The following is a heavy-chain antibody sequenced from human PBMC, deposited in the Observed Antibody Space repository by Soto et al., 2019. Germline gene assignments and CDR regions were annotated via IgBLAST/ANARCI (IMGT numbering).Heavy chain of an antibody. Sequence: PGGSLRLSCAASGFTFSDYYMSWIRQAPGKGLEWVSYISSSGSTIHYADSVKGRFTISRDNAKNSLYLQMNSLRAEDTAVYYCARDPPSRYCSGGSCQYYYYYMDGWGKGNTVTFSS. CDR1: GFTFSDYY. V-gene: IGHV3-11*01. CDR3: ARDPPSRYCSGGSCQYYYYYMDG. J-gene: IGHJ6*03. CDR2: ISSSGSTI. D-gene: IGHD2-15*01.